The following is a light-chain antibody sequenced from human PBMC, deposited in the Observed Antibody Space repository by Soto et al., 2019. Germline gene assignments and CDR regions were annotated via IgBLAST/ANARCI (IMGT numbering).Light chain of an antibody. J-gene: IGKJ1*01. Sequence: EKVITQSPATLSVSPGESATLSCRASQSVRSNLAWYQQKPGQAPRLLIYGASTRATGIPARFSGSGSGTEFTLTISSLQSEDFAVYYCQQYNNWPRTFGQGTKVDIK. CDR3: QQYNNWPRT. CDR1: QSVRSN. CDR2: GAS. V-gene: IGKV3-15*01.